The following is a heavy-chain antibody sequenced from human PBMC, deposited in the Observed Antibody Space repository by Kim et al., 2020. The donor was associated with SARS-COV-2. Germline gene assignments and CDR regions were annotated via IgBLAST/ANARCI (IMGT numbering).Heavy chain of an antibody. J-gene: IGHJ5*02. CDR2: IYHSGTT. D-gene: IGHD3-10*01. Sequence: SETLSLTCAVSGGSISSSNWWSWVRQPPGKGLEWIGEIYHSGTTNYNPSLKSRVTMSVDKSKNQFSLKLNSVTAADTAVYYCARRREDYYDSGSNGIRFDPWGQGTLVTVSS. V-gene: IGHV4-4*02. CDR1: GGSISSSNW. CDR3: ARRREDYYDSGSNGIRFDP.